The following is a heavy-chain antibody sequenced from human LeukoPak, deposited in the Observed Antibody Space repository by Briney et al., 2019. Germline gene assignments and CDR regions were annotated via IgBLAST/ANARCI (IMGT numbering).Heavy chain of an antibody. CDR2: INHSGST. CDR3: ARAGEWLRVFDY. D-gene: IGHD5-12*01. V-gene: IGHV4-34*01. CDR1: GGSIRSYY. J-gene: IGHJ4*02. Sequence: KASETLSLTCNVSGGSIRSYYWSWIRQPPGKGLEWIGEINHSGSTNYNPSLKSRVTISVDTSKNQFSLKLSSVTAADTAVYYCARAGEWLRVFDYWGQGILVTVSS.